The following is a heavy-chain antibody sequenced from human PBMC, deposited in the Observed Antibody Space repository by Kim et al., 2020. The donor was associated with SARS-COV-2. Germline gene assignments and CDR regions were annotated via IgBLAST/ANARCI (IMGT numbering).Heavy chain of an antibody. CDR2: IIPIFGTA. Sequence: SVKVSCKASGGTFSSYAISWVRQAPGQGLEWMGGIIPIFGTANYAQKFQGRVTITADESTSTAYMELSSLRSEDTAVYYCARDKVEEGYCSGGSCYSTFYYGMDFWGQGAPVTVSS. CDR1: GGTFSSYA. V-gene: IGHV1-69*13. CDR3: ARDKVEEGYCSGGSCYSTFYYGMDF. J-gene: IGHJ6*02. D-gene: IGHD2-15*01.